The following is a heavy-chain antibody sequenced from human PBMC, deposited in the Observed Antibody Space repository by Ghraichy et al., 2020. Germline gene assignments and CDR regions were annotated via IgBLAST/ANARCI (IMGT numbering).Heavy chain of an antibody. Sequence: GGSLRLSCAASGFTFSSYWMHWVRQAPGKGLVWVSRINSDGSSTSYADSVKGRFTISRDNAKNTLYLQMNSLRAEDTAVYYCARDHAGATRYYYYGMDVWGQGTTVTVSS. D-gene: IGHD1-26*01. J-gene: IGHJ6*02. CDR3: ARDHAGATRYYYYGMDV. V-gene: IGHV3-74*01. CDR1: GFTFSSYW. CDR2: INSDGSST.